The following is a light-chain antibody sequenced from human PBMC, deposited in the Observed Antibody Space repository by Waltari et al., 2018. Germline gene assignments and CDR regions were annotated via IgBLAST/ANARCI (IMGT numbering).Light chain of an antibody. CDR3: QSYDGGLTAWV. Sequence: QSVLTQPPSVSGAPGQRVTISCTWSSSNIGAGYDVHWYQQVPGTAPKLLIFGNRKRPSGVPDRFSGSKSGTSASLAITALQPEDEADYYCQSYDGGLTAWVFGGGTKLTVL. V-gene: IGLV1-40*01. CDR2: GNR. CDR1: SSNIGAGYD. J-gene: IGLJ3*02.